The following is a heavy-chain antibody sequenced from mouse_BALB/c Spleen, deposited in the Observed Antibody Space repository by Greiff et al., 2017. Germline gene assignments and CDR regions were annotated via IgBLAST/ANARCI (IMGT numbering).Heavy chain of an antibody. Sequence: EVQLVESGPGLVKPSQSLSLTCTVTGYSITSDYAWNWIRQFPGNKLEWMGYISYSGSTSYNPSLKSRISITRDTSKNQFFLQLNSVTTEDTATYYCATPDYDGGGHWGQGTLVTVSA. CDR1: GYSITSDYA. D-gene: IGHD2-4*01. V-gene: IGHV3-2*02. CDR2: ISYSGST. J-gene: IGHJ3*01. CDR3: ATPDYDGGGH.